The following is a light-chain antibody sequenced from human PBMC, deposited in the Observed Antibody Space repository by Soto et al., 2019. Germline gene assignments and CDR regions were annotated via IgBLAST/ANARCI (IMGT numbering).Light chain of an antibody. CDR1: QSVSSN. V-gene: IGKV3-15*01. CDR2: CAS. J-gene: IGKJ5*01. Sequence: EIVMTQSPATLSVSPGERATLSCRASQSVSSNLAWYQQKPGQAPSLLIYCASTRATGIPARFSGSGSGTEFTLTISSLQSEDLAVYYCQQYNNWPPITFGQGTRLEIK. CDR3: QQYNNWPPIT.